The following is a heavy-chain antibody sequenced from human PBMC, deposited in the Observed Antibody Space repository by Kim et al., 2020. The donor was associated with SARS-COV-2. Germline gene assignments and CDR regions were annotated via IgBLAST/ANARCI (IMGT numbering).Heavy chain of an antibody. CDR3: TTEYCDYSNYYGMDV. D-gene: IGHD4-17*01. J-gene: IGHJ6*02. CDR2: IKSKTDGGTT. Sequence: GGSLGLSCAASGFTFSNAWMSWVRQAPGKGLEWVGRIKSKTDGGTTEYAAPVKGRFTISRDDSKNTLYLQMNSLKTEDTAVYYCTTEYCDYSNYYGMDVWGQGTTVTVSS. CDR1: GFTFSNAW. V-gene: IGHV3-15*01.